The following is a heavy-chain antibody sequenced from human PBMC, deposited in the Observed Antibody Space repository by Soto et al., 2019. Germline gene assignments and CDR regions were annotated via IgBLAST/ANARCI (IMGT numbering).Heavy chain of an antibody. V-gene: IGHV2-70*01. J-gene: IGHJ6*02. CDR2: IDWDDDK. D-gene: IGHD3-10*01. Sequence: SGPTLVNPTQTLTLTCTFSGFSLSTSGMCVSWIRQPPGKALEWLALIDWDDDKYYSTSLKTRLTISKDTSKNQVVLTMTNMDPVDTATYYCARISLVRGYYYYGMDVWGQGTTVTVS. CDR3: ARISLVRGYYYYGMDV. CDR1: GFSLSTSGMC.